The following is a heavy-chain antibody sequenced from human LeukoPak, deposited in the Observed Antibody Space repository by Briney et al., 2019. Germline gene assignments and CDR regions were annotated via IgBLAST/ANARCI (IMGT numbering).Heavy chain of an antibody. CDR3: ARDLSGGSSCDY. CDR2: IYYIGST. CDR1: GGSISGYY. Sequence: SETLSLTCTVSGGSISGYYWSWIRQPPGKGLEWIGYIYYIGSTNYNPSLKSRVTISVDTSENQFSLRLSSVTAADTAVYYCARDLSGGSSCDYWGQGTLVTVSS. J-gene: IGHJ4*02. V-gene: IGHV4-59*01. D-gene: IGHD2-15*01.